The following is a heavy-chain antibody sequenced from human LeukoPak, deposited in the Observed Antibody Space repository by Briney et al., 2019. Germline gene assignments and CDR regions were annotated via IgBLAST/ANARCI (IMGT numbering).Heavy chain of an antibody. CDR2: ISAYNGNT. CDR1: GYTFTSYG. J-gene: IGHJ4*02. D-gene: IGHD6-19*01. V-gene: IGHV1-18*01. CDR3: ARDREGSSGWYNKGDY. Sequence: ASVKVSCKASGYTFTSYGICWVRQAPGQGLEWMGWISAYNGNTNYAQKLQGRVTMTTDTSTSTAYMELRSLRSDDTAVYYCARDREGSSGWYNKGDYWGQGTLVTVSS.